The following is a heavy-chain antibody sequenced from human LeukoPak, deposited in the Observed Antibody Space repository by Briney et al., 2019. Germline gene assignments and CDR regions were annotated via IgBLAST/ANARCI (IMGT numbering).Heavy chain of an antibody. Sequence: GGSLRLSCAASGFTFSSYSMNWVRQAPGKGLEWVSSISSSSSYIYYADSVKGRFTISRDNAKNSLYLQMNSLRAEDTAVYYCARDRIPVPAAMGHNWFDPWGQGTLVTVSS. V-gene: IGHV3-21*01. J-gene: IGHJ5*02. CDR2: ISSSSSYI. D-gene: IGHD2-2*01. CDR3: ARDRIPVPAAMGHNWFDP. CDR1: GFTFSSYS.